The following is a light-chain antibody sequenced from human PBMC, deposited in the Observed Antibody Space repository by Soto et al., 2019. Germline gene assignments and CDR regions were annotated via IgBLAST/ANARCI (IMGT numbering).Light chain of an antibody. CDR1: SSDVGAYIY. Sequence: QSVLTQPASVSGSPGQSITISCGGTSSDVGAYIYVSWYQQFPGKAPKLILYEVNNRPSVVSNRFSGSKSDTTASLTISGLQPEDEADYYCSAYSDIDTKVFGTGTKVTVL. V-gene: IGLV2-14*03. CDR3: SAYSDIDTKV. CDR2: EVN. J-gene: IGLJ1*01.